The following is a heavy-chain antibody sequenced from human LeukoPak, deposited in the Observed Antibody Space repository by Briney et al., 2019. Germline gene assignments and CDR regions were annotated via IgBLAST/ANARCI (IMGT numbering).Heavy chain of an antibody. Sequence: AVKVSCKASGGTFSRYAISWVRQAPGQGLEWMGGIIPMFGIANYAQKFQGRVTITADESTSTAYMELSSLRSEDTAVYYCARDRPYTGGWRGFDYWGQGTLVTVSS. D-gene: IGHD6-19*01. CDR3: ARDRPYTGGWRGFDY. J-gene: IGHJ4*02. V-gene: IGHV1-69*13. CDR1: GGTFSRYA. CDR2: IIPMFGIA.